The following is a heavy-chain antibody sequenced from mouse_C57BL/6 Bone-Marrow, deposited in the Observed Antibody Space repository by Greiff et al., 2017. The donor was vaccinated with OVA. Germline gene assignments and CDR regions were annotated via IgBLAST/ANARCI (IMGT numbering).Heavy chain of an antibody. Sequence: VQGVESGPGLVAPSQSLSITCTVSGFSLTSYGVHWVRQPPGKGLEWLVVIWSDVSPTYNSALKSRLSISKDHSKSQVFLKMNSRQTDDTAMYYCARQGSYDGYYWFAYWGQGTLGTVSA. CDR1: GFSLTSYG. CDR3: ARQGSYDGYYWFAY. D-gene: IGHD2-3*01. V-gene: IGHV2-6-1*01. J-gene: IGHJ3*01. CDR2: IWSDVSP.